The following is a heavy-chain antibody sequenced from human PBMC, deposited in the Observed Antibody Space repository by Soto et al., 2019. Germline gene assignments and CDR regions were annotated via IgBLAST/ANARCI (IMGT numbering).Heavy chain of an antibody. Sequence: QVQLVQSGAEVKKPGASVKVSCKASGYTFTSYDINWVRQATGQGLEWMGWMNPNSGNTGYAQKFXGXGXMXXNTSISTAYMELSSLTSEDTAVYYCARERVGAIDYWGQGTLVTVSS. CDR3: ARERVGAIDY. V-gene: IGHV1-8*01. D-gene: IGHD1-26*01. J-gene: IGHJ4*02. CDR2: MNPNSGNT. CDR1: GYTFTSYD.